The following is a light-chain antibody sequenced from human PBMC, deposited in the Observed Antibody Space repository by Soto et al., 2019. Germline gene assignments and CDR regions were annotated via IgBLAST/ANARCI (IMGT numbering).Light chain of an antibody. CDR2: DTF. Sequence: IVLTQSPGTLYLSPGEGATLSCRATQSVGNTLAWYQQRPGRAPRLLIYDTFIRAAGTPARFTGSGFGTDFTLTISSLEPEGFAVYYCQEGGTWHTFGGGTKVEIK. CDR3: QEGGTWHT. CDR1: QSVGNT. J-gene: IGKJ4*01. V-gene: IGKV3-11*01.